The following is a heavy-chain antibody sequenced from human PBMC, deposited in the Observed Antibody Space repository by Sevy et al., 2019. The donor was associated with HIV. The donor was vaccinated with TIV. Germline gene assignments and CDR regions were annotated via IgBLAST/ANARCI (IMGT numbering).Heavy chain of an antibody. CDR2: ISSSSSTI. V-gene: IGHV3-48*02. D-gene: IGHD6-13*01. J-gene: IGHJ5*02. CDR3: ARGAGRYSSSWNWFDP. Sequence: GGSLRLSCAASGFTFSSYSMNWVRQAPGKGLEGVSYISSSSSTIYYADSVKGRFTISRDNAKNSLYLQMNSLRDEDTAVYYCARGAGRYSSSWNWFDPWGQGTLVTVSS. CDR1: GFTFSSYS.